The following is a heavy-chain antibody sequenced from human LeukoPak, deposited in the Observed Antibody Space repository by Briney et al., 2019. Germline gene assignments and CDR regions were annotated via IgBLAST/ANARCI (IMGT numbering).Heavy chain of an antibody. D-gene: IGHD5-18*01. V-gene: IGHV4-4*07. CDR1: GGSMSSYY. CDR2: IYTSGST. CDR3: ARDGGYSYGYNWFDP. Sequence: PSGTLSLTCTVSGGSMSSYYWSWIRQPAGKGLEWIGHIYTSGSTNYNPSLESRVTISVDKSKNQFSLNLSSVTAADTAVYYCARDGGYSYGYNWFDPWGQGTLVTVSS. J-gene: IGHJ5*02.